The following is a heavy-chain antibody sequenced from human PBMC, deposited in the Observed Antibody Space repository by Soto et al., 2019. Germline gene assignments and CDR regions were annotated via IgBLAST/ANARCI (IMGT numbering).Heavy chain of an antibody. V-gene: IGHV4-31*03. D-gene: IGHD3-16*01. CDR2: INYSGNT. Sequence: QVQLQESGPGLVKPSQTLSLTCSVSGVSINSGAYYWTWIRQHPGKGLEWIGYINYSGNTYYNPSLKSRVSISVDTSKNQFSLKLTSVTAADTAVYYCVGGGAIYFDYWGQGTLVTASS. J-gene: IGHJ4*02. CDR1: GVSINSGAYY. CDR3: VGGGAIYFDY.